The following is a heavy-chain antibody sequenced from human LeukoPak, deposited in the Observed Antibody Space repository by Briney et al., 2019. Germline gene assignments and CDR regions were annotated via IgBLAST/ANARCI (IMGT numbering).Heavy chain of an antibody. CDR1: GFTFSSYW. CDR2: IKQDGGDK. CDR3: ASERSGYYFFDY. D-gene: IGHD3-22*01. J-gene: IGHJ4*02. V-gene: IGHV3-7*01. Sequence: GGSLRLSCAASGFTFSSYWMTWVRQAPGKGLEWVANIKQDGGDKYYVDSVKGRFTISRDNAKNSLYLQMNSLRAGDTAVYYCASERSGYYFFDYWGQGTLVTVSS.